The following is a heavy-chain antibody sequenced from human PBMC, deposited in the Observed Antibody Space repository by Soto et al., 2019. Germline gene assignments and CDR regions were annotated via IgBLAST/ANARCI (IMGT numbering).Heavy chain of an antibody. J-gene: IGHJ4*02. Sequence: GESLKISCKGSGYSFTSYWISWVRQMPGKGLEWMGRIDPSDSYTNYSPSFQGHVTISADKSISTAYLQWSSLKASDTAMYYCARLPHSSGWTLGDYFDYWGQGTLVTVSS. CDR1: GYSFTSYW. CDR3: ARLPHSSGWTLGDYFDY. V-gene: IGHV5-10-1*01. CDR2: IDPSDSYT. D-gene: IGHD6-19*01.